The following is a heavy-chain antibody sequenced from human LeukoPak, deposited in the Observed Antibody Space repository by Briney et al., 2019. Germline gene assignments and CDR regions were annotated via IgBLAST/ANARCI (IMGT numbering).Heavy chain of an antibody. J-gene: IGHJ4*02. V-gene: IGHV3-23*01. CDR3: ANEEVPNDY. D-gene: IGHD4/OR15-4a*01. CDR1: VFTFSSHA. Sequence: ALRLSCPVSVFTFSSHAMIWLRQAPGKGVAGVSGISISGDTTHYADVVQGRFTISRDNSKNTVYLLMDNLRVEDTAVYYCANEEVPNDYWGQGTLVSVSS. CDR2: ISISGDTT.